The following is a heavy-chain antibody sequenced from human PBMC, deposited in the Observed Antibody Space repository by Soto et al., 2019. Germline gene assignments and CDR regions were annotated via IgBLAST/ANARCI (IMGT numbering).Heavy chain of an antibody. D-gene: IGHD6-19*01. Sequence: ASVKVSCKACGYTFTSYGISWVRQAPGQGLEWMGWISAYNGNTNYAQKLQGRVTMTTDTSTSKAYMELRRLRSDDTAVYYCARDGSRSGCYGYWGQGTLVTVSS. CDR2: ISAYNGNT. J-gene: IGHJ4*02. CDR1: GYTFTSYG. V-gene: IGHV1-18*01. CDR3: ARDGSRSGCYGY.